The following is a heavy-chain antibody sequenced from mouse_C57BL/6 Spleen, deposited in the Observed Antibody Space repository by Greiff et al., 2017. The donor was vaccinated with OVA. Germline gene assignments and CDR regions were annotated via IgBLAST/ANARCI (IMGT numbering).Heavy chain of an antibody. CDR1: GYSITSGYY. CDR2: ISYDGSN. J-gene: IGHJ3*01. D-gene: IGHD3-3*01. V-gene: IGHV3-6*01. Sequence: EVKLMESGPGLVKPSQSLSLTCSVTGYSITSGYYWNCIRQFPGNKLEWMGYISYDGSNNYNPSLKNRISITRDTSKNPLFLKLNSVTTEDTARYYCARDEGVFAYWGQGTLVTVSA. CDR3: ARDEGVFAY.